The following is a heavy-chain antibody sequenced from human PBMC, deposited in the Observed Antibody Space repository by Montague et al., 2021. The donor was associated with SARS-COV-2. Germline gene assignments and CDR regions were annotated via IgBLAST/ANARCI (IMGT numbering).Heavy chain of an antibody. V-gene: IGHV6-1*01. D-gene: IGHD2-2*01. J-gene: IGHJ4*02. Sequence: CAISGDSVSSNIATWNWIRQSPSRGLEWLGRTYYRSKWYNDYAESVKSRIIIDPDTSKHQFSLHLNPVTPEDTAVYYCARIPVGSKYYFDFWGQGTLVTVSS. CDR2: TYYRSKWYN. CDR1: GDSVSSNIAT. CDR3: ARIPVGSKYYFDF.